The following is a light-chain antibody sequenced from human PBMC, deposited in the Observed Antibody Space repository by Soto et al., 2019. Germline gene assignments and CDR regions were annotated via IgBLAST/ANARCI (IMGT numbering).Light chain of an antibody. CDR3: HQYGDSPRT. CDR1: QSVSSSY. Sequence: EIVLTQSPGTLSLSPGDRATLSCRTSQSVSSSYLAWFQQKPGQAPRLLIFAASIRATGIPDRFSASWSGTDFTLTISRLEPEDFGVYYCHQYGDSPRTFGPGTKVEIK. V-gene: IGKV3-20*01. J-gene: IGKJ1*01. CDR2: AAS.